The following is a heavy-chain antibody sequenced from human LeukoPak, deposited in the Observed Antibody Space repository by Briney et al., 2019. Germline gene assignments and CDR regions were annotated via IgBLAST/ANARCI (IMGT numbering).Heavy chain of an antibody. D-gene: IGHD3-10*01. V-gene: IGHV1-18*04. CDR2: VSAYNGNT. CDR1: GYTFTSYG. J-gene: IGHJ4*02. CDR3: ARDAMVRGTFDY. Sequence: ASVKVSCKASGYTFTSYGISWVRQAPGQGLEWMGWVSAYNGNTNYAQKLQGRVTMTTDTSTSTAYMELRSLRSDDTAVYYCARDAMVRGTFDYWGQGTLVTVSS.